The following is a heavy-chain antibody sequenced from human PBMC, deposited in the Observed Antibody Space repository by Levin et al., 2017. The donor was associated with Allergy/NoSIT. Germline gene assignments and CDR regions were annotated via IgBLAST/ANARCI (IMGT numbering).Heavy chain of an antibody. CDR3: AREPGPPKYVWWSYGRHRAPDAFDI. CDR1: GGSISSYY. Sequence: PSQTLSLTCTVSGGSISSYYWSWIRQPPGKGLEWIGYIYYSGSTNYNPSLKSRVTISVDTSKNQFSLKLSSVTDADTAVYYCAREPGPPKYVWWSYGRHRAPDAFDIWGQGTMVTVSS. CDR2: IYYSGST. J-gene: IGHJ3*02. V-gene: IGHV4-59*01. D-gene: IGHD3-16*01.